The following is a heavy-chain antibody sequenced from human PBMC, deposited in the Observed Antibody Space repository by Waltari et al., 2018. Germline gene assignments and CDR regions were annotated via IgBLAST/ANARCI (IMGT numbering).Heavy chain of an antibody. CDR3: ARQVRDGTASIDY. Sequence: EVQLVQSGAEVKKPGESLKISCKGSGYSFTSYWIGWVRQMPGKGLEWMGIIYPVDSDTRYSPSVQGQVTISADKSISTAYLQGSSLKASDTAMYYCARQVRDGTASIDYWGQGTLVTVSS. CDR1: GYSFTSYW. J-gene: IGHJ4*02. CDR2: IYPVDSDT. D-gene: IGHD2-21*02. V-gene: IGHV5-51*01.